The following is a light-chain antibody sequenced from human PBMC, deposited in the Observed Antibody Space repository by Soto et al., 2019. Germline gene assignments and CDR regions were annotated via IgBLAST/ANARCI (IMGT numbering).Light chain of an antibody. V-gene: IGKV1-5*03. Sequence: DIQMTQSPSTLSASVVDRVTITCRASQSISSWLAWYQQKPGKAPKLLIYKASTLKSGVPSRFSGSGSGTEFTLTISSLQPDDFATYYCQQYNSYPLTFGPGTKVDIK. CDR2: KAS. CDR1: QSISSW. J-gene: IGKJ3*01. CDR3: QQYNSYPLT.